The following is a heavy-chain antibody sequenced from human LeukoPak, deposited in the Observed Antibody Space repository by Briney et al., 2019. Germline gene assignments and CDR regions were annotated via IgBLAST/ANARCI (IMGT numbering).Heavy chain of an antibody. J-gene: IGHJ2*01. V-gene: IGHV4-39*07. CDR2: IYYSGST. D-gene: IGHD2-15*01. CDR3: ARSGYCSGGSCYSGWYFDL. Sequence: PGGSLRLSCAASGFTVSSNYMSWVRQPPGKGLEWIGSIYYSGSTYYNPSLKSRVTISVDTSKNQFSLKLSSVTAADTAVYYCARSGYCSGGSCYSGWYFDLWGRGTLVTVSS. CDR1: GFTVSSNY.